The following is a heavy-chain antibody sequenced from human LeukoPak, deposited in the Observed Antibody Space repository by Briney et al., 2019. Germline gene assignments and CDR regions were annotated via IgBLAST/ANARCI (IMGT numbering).Heavy chain of an antibody. CDR1: GGSISSYY. J-gene: IGHJ3*02. V-gene: IGHV4-4*07. CDR2: IYTSGST. Sequence: PSETLSLTCTVSGGSISSYYWSWIRQPAGKGLEWIGRIYTSGSTNYNPSLKSRVTMSVDTSKNQFSLKLSSVTAADTAVYYCARVEYCTNGVCSRGAFDIWGQGTMVTVSS. CDR3: ARVEYCTNGVCSRGAFDI. D-gene: IGHD2-8*01.